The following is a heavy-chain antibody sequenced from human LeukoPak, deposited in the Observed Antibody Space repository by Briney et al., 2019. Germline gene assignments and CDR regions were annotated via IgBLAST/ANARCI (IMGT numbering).Heavy chain of an antibody. V-gene: IGHV1-18*01. CDR1: GYTFTNYG. CDR2: ISAYNGNT. J-gene: IGHJ3*02. Sequence: ASVKVSCETSGYTFTNYGISWVRQAPGLGLEWMVWISAYNGNTNYAQKVQGRVTMTTDTSTSTAYMELRSLRFDDTAVYYCARDQSVRLLQTSSTYFKHVFAIWGQGSMVTVSS. D-gene: IGHD6-13*01. CDR3: ARDQSVRLLQTSSTYFKHVFAI.